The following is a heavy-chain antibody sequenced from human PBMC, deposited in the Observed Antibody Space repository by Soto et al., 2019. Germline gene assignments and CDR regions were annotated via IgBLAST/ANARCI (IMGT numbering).Heavy chain of an antibody. V-gene: IGHV3-13*01. CDR3: ARGIVGATTRYYYYGMDV. Sequence: GGSLRLSCAASGFTFSSYDMHWVRQATGKGLEWVSAIGTAGDTYYPGSVKGRFTISRENAKNSLYLQMNSLRAEDTAVYYCARGIVGATTRYYYYGMDVWGQGTTVTVSS. CDR2: IGTAGDT. J-gene: IGHJ6*02. CDR1: GFTFSSYD. D-gene: IGHD1-26*01.